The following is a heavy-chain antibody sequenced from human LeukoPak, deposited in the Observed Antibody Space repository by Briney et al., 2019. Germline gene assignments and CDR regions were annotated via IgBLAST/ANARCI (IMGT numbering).Heavy chain of an antibody. J-gene: IGHJ4*02. CDR2: INAGNGGT. CDR3: VRDDCGATCYPGGY. CDR1: GYTFSRYV. D-gene: IGHD2-21*01. V-gene: IGHV1-3*01. Sequence: ASVKVSCKASGYTFSRYVVHWVRQAPGQRPEWMGWINAGNGGTKYSQNFQGRATITWDRSANTAYMELSSLTSEDTALYYSVRDDCGATCYPGGYWGQGTLVAVSS.